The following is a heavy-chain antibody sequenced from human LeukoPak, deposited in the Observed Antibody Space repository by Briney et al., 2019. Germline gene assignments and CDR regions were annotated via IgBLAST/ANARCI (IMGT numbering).Heavy chain of an antibody. J-gene: IGHJ6*02. D-gene: IGHD2-15*01. CDR1: GGSISSYY. V-gene: IGHV4-59*01. Sequence: SETLSLTCTVSGGSISSYYWSWIRQPPGKGLEWIGYIYYSGSTNYNPSLKGRVTISVDTSKNQFSLKLSSVTAADTAVYYCARCSGSYYGMDVWGQGTTVTVSS. CDR3: ARCSGSYYGMDV. CDR2: IYYSGST.